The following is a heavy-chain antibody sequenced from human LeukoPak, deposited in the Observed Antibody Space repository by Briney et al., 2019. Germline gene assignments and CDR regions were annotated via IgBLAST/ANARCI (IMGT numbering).Heavy chain of an antibody. Sequence: SETLSLTCTVSGGSISSSSYYWGWIRQPPGKGLEWIGSIYSSGSTYYNPSLKSRVTISVDTSKNQFSLKLSSVTAADTAVYYCAGPSSGWYYWGQGTLVTVSS. D-gene: IGHD6-19*01. J-gene: IGHJ4*02. V-gene: IGHV4-39*01. CDR3: AGPSSGWYY. CDR2: IYSSGST. CDR1: GGSISSSSYY.